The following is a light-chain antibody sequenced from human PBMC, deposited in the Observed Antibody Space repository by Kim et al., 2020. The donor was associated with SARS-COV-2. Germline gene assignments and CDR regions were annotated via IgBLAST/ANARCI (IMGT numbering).Light chain of an antibody. CDR1: SGHSIYA. V-gene: IGLV4-69*01. Sequence: QPVLTQSPSASASLGASVKLTCTLSSGHSIYAIAWHQQQPEKGPRYLMKLNSDGSLNKGDGIPDRFSGSSSGAERYLSISSLQSEDEADYYCQTWDTGIRVFGGGTQLTVL. CDR2: LNSDGSL. J-gene: IGLJ3*02. CDR3: QTWDTGIRV.